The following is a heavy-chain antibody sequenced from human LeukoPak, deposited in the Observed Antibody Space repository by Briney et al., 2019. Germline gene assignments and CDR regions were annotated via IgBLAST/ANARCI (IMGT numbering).Heavy chain of an antibody. D-gene: IGHD3-16*01. CDR2: ISYDGSNK. CDR3: ASQGGAHRQPYYFDY. Sequence: PGGSLRLSCAASGFTFSSYAMHWVRQAPGKGLEWVAVISYDGSNKYYADSVKGRFTISRDNAKNSLYLQMNSLRAEDTAVYYCASQGGAHRQPYYFDYWGQGTLVTVSS. V-gene: IGHV3-30-3*01. CDR1: GFTFSSYA. J-gene: IGHJ4*02.